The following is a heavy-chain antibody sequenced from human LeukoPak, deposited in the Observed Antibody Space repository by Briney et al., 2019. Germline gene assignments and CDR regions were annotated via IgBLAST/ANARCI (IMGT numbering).Heavy chain of an antibody. CDR3: ARDSLERIVATVPTALDY. Sequence: GGSLRLSCAASGFTFSSCSMNWVRQARGKGLEWGSSISSSSSYIYYADSVKGRFTISRDNAKNSLYLQMNSLRGEDTAVYYCARDSLERIVATVPTALDYWGQGTLVTVSS. J-gene: IGHJ4*02. D-gene: IGHD5-12*01. V-gene: IGHV3-21*01. CDR2: ISSSSSYI. CDR1: GFTFSSCS.